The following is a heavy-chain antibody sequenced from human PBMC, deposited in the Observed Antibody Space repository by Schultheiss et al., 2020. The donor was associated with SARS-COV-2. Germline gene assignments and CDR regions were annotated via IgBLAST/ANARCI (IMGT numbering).Heavy chain of an antibody. CDR1: GGSISSSSYY. D-gene: IGHD1-7*01. V-gene: IGHV4-39*01. CDR3: ARVNFNWNYVGNWFDP. Sequence: SETLSLTCTVSGGSISSSSYYWGWIRQPPGKGLEWIGSIYYSGSTYYNPSLKSRVTISVDTSKNQFSLQLNSVTPEDTAVYYCARVNFNWNYVGNWFDPWGQGTLVTVSS. J-gene: IGHJ5*02. CDR2: IYYSGST.